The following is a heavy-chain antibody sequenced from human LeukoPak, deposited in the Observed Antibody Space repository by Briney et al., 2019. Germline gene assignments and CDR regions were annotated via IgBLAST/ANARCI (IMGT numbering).Heavy chain of an antibody. D-gene: IGHD4-17*01. CDR2: INTEGSTI. V-gene: IGHV3-74*01. Sequence: GGSLRLSCAASGFTFGNYWMHWVRQVPGKGLVWVSRINTEGSTITYADSVKGRFTISRDNAKNKVYLQMSSLRAEDTAVYYCARGDYGDYFDYWGQGTLIIVPS. CDR1: GFTFGNYW. CDR3: ARGDYGDYFDY. J-gene: IGHJ4*02.